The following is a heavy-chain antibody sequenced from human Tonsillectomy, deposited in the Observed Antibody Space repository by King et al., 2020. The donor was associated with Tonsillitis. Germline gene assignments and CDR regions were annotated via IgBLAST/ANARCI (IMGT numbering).Heavy chain of an antibody. CDR3: ARGGSFYYDSSAKPYYFHYYMDV. CDR2: IDHSGIT. D-gene: IGHD3-22*01. Sequence: VQLQQWGAGLLKPSETLSLTCAVYGGSFSDYFWSWIRQPPGKGLEWIGEIDHSGITNYNPSLKSRVTISVMTSVTAADTAVYYCARGGSFYYDSSAKPYYFHYYMDVWGKGTTVTVSS. J-gene: IGHJ6*03. CDR1: GGSFSDYF. V-gene: IGHV4-34*01.